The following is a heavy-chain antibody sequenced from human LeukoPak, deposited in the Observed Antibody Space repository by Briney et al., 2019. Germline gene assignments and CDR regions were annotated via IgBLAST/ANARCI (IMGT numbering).Heavy chain of an antibody. D-gene: IGHD3-22*01. J-gene: IGHJ3*02. V-gene: IGHV1-18*01. Sequence: ASVKVSCKASGGTFSSYAISWVRQAPGQGLEWMGWISAYNGNTNYAQKLQGRVTMTTDTSTSTAYMELRSLRSDDTAVYYCARDNPMIVVVSPQKAFDIWGQGTMVTVSS. CDR3: ARDNPMIVVVSPQKAFDI. CDR1: GGTFSSYA. CDR2: ISAYNGNT.